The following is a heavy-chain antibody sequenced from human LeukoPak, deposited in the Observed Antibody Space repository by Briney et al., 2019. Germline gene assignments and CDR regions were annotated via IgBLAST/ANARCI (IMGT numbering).Heavy chain of an antibody. CDR3: ARDRIVGATHWFDP. Sequence: ASVKVSCKASGYTFTNYGISWVRQAPGQGLEWMGWISAYPGNTNYAQRLQGRVTMTTDTSTSTAYMELRGLRSDDTAVYYCARDRIVGATHWFDPWGQGTLVTVSS. CDR1: GYTFTNYG. V-gene: IGHV1-18*01. J-gene: IGHJ5*02. CDR2: ISAYPGNT. D-gene: IGHD1-26*01.